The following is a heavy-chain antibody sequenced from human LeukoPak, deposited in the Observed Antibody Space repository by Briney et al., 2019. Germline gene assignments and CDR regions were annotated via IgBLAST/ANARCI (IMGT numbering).Heavy chain of an antibody. D-gene: IGHD1-26*01. J-gene: IGHJ4*02. CDR1: GFTFSSYA. CDR2: ISSNGGST. V-gene: IGHV3-64*01. Sequence: PGGSLRLSCAASGFTFSSYAMHWLRQAPGKGLEYVSAISSNGGSTYYVNSMKGRLTISSENSKNTLYLHMGSLRVEDMVVYYFARRGSYYGDSMDYWGQGTLVTVSS. CDR3: ARRGSYYGDSMDY.